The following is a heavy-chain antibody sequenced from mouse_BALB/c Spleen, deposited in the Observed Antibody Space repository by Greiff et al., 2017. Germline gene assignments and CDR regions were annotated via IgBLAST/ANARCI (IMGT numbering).Heavy chain of an antibody. D-gene: IGHD2-3*01. CDR2: ISYSGST. CDR3: ARYRYDGYPYAMDY. V-gene: IGHV3-2*02. J-gene: IGHJ4*01. CDR1: GYSITSDYA. Sequence: EVKLVESGPGLVKPSQSLSLTCTVTGYSITSDYAWNWIRQFPGNKLEWMGYISYSGSTSYNPSLKSRISITRDTSKNQFFLQLNSVTTEDTATYYCARYRYDGYPYAMDYWGQGTSVTVSS.